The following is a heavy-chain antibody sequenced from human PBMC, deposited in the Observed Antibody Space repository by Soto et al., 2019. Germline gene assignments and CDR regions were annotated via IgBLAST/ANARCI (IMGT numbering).Heavy chain of an antibody. J-gene: IGHJ6*02. CDR3: ARGVDTGVDV. CDR1: GYTFTSYD. D-gene: IGHD1-1*01. CDR2: MSPNSGAT. V-gene: IGHV1-8*01. Sequence: QVQLVQSGAEVTKPGASVKVSCKASGYTFTSYDINWVRQATGQGLEWMGWMSPNSGATGYAKKSQGSVTMTSDTSTSTADIELSNLRTEDTAIYYCARGVDTGVDVWGQGSTVTVSS.